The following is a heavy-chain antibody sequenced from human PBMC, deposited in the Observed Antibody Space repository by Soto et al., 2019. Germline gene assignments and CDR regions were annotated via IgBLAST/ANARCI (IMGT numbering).Heavy chain of an antibody. J-gene: IGHJ4*02. D-gene: IGHD1-26*01. CDR3: ARGPSGSYYFDY. CDR1: GFTFSSYS. Sequence: GGSLRLSCAASGFTFSSYSMNWVRQAPGKGLEWVSYISSSSTIYYADSVKGRFTISRDNAKNSLYLQMNSLRDEDTAVYYCARGPSGSYYFDYWGQGTLVTVSS. V-gene: IGHV3-48*02. CDR2: ISSSSTI.